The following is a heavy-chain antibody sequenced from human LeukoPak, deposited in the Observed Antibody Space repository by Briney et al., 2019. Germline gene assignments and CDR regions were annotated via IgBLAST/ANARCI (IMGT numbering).Heavy chain of an antibody. CDR1: GGSISSYY. Sequence: SETLSLTCTVSGGSISSYYWSWIRQPAGKGLEWIGRIYTSGSTNYNPSLKSRVTMSVDASKNQFSLKLSSVTAADTAVYHCARAAGTTYYYYYMDVWGKGTTVTVSS. D-gene: IGHD1-7*01. CDR3: ARAAGTTYYYYYMDV. CDR2: IYTSGST. J-gene: IGHJ6*03. V-gene: IGHV4-4*07.